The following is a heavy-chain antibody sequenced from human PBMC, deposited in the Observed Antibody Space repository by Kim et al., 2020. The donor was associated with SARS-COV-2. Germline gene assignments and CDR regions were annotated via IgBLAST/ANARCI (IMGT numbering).Heavy chain of an antibody. D-gene: IGHD3-10*02. J-gene: IGHJ5*02. V-gene: IGHV3-66*01. CDR2: IYSGGST. Sequence: GGSLRLSCAASGFTVSSNYMSWVRQAPGKGLEWVSVIYSGGSTYYADSVKGSFTISSDNYKNTLYLQMNSMRAEDTAVYYCARFYFRGWFDPWGQGTLVT. CDR1: GFTVSSNY. CDR3: ARFYFRGWFDP.